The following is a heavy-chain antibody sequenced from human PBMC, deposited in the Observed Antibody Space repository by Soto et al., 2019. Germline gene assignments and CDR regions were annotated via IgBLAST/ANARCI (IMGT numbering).Heavy chain of an antibody. CDR3: ARLWGLDAFDI. J-gene: IGHJ3*02. Sequence: ASETLSLTCTVSGGSISSYYWSWIRQPPGKGLEWIGYIYNSGSTNYSPSLKSRVTISVDTSKNQFSLKLSSVTAADTAVYYCARLWGLDAFDIWGQGTMVTVSS. CDR2: IYNSGST. D-gene: IGHD7-27*01. CDR1: GGSISSYY. V-gene: IGHV4-59*08.